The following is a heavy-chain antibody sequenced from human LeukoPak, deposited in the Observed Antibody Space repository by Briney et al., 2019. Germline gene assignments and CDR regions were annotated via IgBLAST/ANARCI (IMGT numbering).Heavy chain of an antibody. CDR2: VYYNKRT. V-gene: IGHV4-59*01. J-gene: IGHJ3*02. CDR1: GGSISSYY. D-gene: IGHD2-2*01. CDR3: ARGYCAGSTCYAPGDAFDI. Sequence: SETLSLTCSVSGGSISSYYWSWIRQPPGKGLEWIGYVYYNKRTNSNPSLKSRVTISVDTSKNQFSLTLSSVTAADAAVYYCARGYCAGSTCYAPGDAFDIWGQGTMVAVSS.